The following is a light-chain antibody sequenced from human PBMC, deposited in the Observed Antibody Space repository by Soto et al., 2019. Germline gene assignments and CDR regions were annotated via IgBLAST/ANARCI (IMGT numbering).Light chain of an antibody. Sequence: EIVLTPSPGPLSSSPGERATLSCRASQSVSSSDLACYQQKPGQAPRLLIYGASSRATGIPDRFSGSGSGTDFTLTISSLEPEDFAVYYCQQYGSSPWTFGQGTKVEIK. CDR2: GAS. CDR1: QSVSSSD. V-gene: IGKV3-20*01. CDR3: QQYGSSPWT. J-gene: IGKJ1*01.